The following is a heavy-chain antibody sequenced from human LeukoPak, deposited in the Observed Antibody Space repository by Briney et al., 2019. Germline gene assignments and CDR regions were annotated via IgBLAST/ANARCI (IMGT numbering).Heavy chain of an antibody. V-gene: IGHV3-23*01. D-gene: IGHD6-19*01. CDR1: GFTFSSCA. J-gene: IGHJ4*02. CDR2: ISGSGGST. CDR3: AKDKQWLGLFDY. Sequence: PGGSLRLSCAASGFTFSSCAMSWVRQAPGKGLEWVSAISGSGGSTYYADSVKGRFTISRDNSKNTLYLQMNSLRAEDTAVYYCAKDKQWLGLFDYWGQGTLVTVSS.